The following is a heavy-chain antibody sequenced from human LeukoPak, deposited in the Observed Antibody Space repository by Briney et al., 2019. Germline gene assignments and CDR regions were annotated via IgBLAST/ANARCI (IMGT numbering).Heavy chain of an antibody. CDR3: ARDFGYASSLFDY. CDR2: IIPLFGTA. CDR1: GGTFSNYA. J-gene: IGHJ4*02. Sequence: SVKVSCKASGGTFSNYAISWVRQAPGQGLEWMGGIIPLFGTADYAQKFLGRVIITADESTSTTHMYLSSLKSEDTAVYYCARDFGYASSLFDYWGQGTLVTVSS. D-gene: IGHD2-2*01. V-gene: IGHV1-69*01.